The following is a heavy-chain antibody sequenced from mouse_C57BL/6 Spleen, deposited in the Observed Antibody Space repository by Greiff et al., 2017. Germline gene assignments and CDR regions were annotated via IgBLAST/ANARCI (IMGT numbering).Heavy chain of an antibody. CDR2: IRNTANNPAT. J-gene: IGHJ1*03. V-gene: IGHV6-6*01. CDR1: GFTFSDAW. Sequence: EVKLVESGGGLVQPGGSMKLSCAASGFTFSDAWMDWVRQSPEKGLEWVAEIRNTANNPATYYAESVKGRFTISRDDSKSSVYLQMHSLRAEDTGIYYCTRGYYGSSYDWYFDVWGTGTTVTVSS. D-gene: IGHD1-1*01. CDR3: TRGYYGSSYDWYFDV.